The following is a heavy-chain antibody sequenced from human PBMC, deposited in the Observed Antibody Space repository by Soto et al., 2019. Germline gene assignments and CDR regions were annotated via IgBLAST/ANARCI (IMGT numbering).Heavy chain of an antibody. Sequence: ASVKVPSKASGYTFTSYAISWLRHAPGQGLEWMGWISAYNGNTNYAQKLQGRVTMTTDTSTSTAYMELRSLRSDDTAVYYCIMTTVTTQYDSWGQGPLVTVS. J-gene: IGHJ5*01. D-gene: IGHD4-17*01. CDR1: GYTFTSYA. V-gene: IGHV1-18*01. CDR3: IMTTVTTQYDS. CDR2: ISAYNGNT.